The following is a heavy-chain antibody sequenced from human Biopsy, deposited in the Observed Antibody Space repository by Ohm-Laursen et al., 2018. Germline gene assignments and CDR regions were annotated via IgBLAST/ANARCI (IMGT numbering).Heavy chain of an antibody. CDR3: AKDVAGWRYRSGFRIDYFFDY. J-gene: IGHJ4*02. D-gene: IGHD5-18*01. CDR1: GFSFSDNY. CDR2: IRDKANSYTT. Sequence: SLRLSCAASGFSFSDNYMDWVRQAPGKGLAWVGRIRDKANSYTTDYAASVKGRFTISRDDSKNSLYLQMNSLTTEDTASYYCAKDVAGWRYRSGFRIDYFFDYWGQGTLVTVSS. V-gene: IGHV3-72*01.